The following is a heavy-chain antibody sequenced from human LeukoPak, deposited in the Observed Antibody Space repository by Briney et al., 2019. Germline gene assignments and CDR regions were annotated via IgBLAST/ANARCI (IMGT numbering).Heavy chain of an antibody. CDR1: GFIFTGAW. V-gene: IGHV3-15*01. Sequence: PGGSLRLSCAASGFIFTGAWMIWVRPAPGKGLEWVGRIKTKDGGGTTDFAAPVKGRFTISRDDSKNTLYLQMNSLKIEDTAVYYCTTGYHDSSGSYHGDDAFDIWGQGTMVTVSS. D-gene: IGHD3-22*01. CDR3: TTGYHDSSGSYHGDDAFDI. CDR2: IKTKDGGGTT. J-gene: IGHJ3*02.